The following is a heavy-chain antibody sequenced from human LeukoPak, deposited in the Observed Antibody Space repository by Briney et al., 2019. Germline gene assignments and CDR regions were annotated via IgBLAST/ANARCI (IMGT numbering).Heavy chain of an antibody. D-gene: IGHD1-26*01. CDR3: AKGEADLDY. Sequence: GGSLRLSCAVSGFTINNQAMNWVRQAPGKGLEWVAFIRYDGGNKLYAESVKGRFTISRDNSKNTLYLQMHSLRAEDTAVYYCAKGEADLDYWGQGTLVTVTS. CDR2: IRYDGGNK. V-gene: IGHV3-30*02. CDR1: GFTINNQA. J-gene: IGHJ4*02.